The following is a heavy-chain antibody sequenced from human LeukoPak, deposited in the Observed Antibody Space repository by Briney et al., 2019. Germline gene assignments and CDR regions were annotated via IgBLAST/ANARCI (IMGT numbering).Heavy chain of an antibody. D-gene: IGHD1-26*01. CDR1: GFTIRSNY. CDR2: IYSGGNT. Sequence: GGSLRLSCAALGFTIRSNYMSWVRQAPGKGLEWVSVIYSGGNTYYADSVKGRFTFSKDNSKNTLYLQMTNLRVEDTAVYYCARGVGQDAFDIWGQGTMVTVSS. V-gene: IGHV3-53*01. CDR3: ARGVGQDAFDI. J-gene: IGHJ3*02.